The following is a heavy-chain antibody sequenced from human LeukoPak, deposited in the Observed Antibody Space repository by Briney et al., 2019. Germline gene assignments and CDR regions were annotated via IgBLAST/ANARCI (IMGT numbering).Heavy chain of an antibody. J-gene: IGHJ4*02. CDR3: ARVSGDTAMDSFDY. CDR2: VYYGGNI. V-gene: IGHV4-59*01. Sequence: ASETLSLTCTVSGGSISDYHWTWIRQPPGKGLEWIGYVYYGGNINYNPSLKSRVSMSVDTSRAQFSLKLSSVTAADTAVYYCARVSGDTAMDSFDYWGQGTLVTVSS. D-gene: IGHD5-18*01. CDR1: GGSISDYH.